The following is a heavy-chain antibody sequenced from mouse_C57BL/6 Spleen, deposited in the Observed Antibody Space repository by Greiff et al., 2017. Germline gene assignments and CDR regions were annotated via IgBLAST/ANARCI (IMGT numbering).Heavy chain of an antibody. CDR2: IYPGSGST. Sequence: QVHVKQPGAELVKPGASVKMSCKASGYTFTSYWITWVKQRPGQGLEWIGDIYPGSGSTNYNEKFKSKATLTVDTSSSTAYMQLSSLTSEDSAVYYCAREEIYYGSWFAYWGQGTLVTVSA. J-gene: IGHJ3*01. CDR1: GYTFTSYW. CDR3: AREEIYYGSWFAY. V-gene: IGHV1-55*01. D-gene: IGHD2-1*01.